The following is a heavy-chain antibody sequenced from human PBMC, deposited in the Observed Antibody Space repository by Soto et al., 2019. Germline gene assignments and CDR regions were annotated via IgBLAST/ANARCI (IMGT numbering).Heavy chain of an antibody. CDR1: GFTFSMSW. V-gene: IGHV3-7*03. CDR3: AKADYSYSWAPGDY. Sequence: PGGSLRLSCAASGFTFSMSWMTWIRQAPGKGLEWVAPIKPDGNTAYYVDSMKGRFTISRDNSKNTLYLQMNSLRVEDTALYYCAKADYSYSWAPGDYWGQGTLVTAPQ. D-gene: IGHD6-13*01. CDR2: IKPDGNTA. J-gene: IGHJ4*02.